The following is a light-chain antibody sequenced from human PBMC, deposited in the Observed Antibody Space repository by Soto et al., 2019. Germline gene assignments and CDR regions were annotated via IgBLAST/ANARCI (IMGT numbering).Light chain of an antibody. V-gene: IGKV3-15*01. Sequence: EIVMTQSPATLSVSPGERATLSCRASQSVSSNLAWYQQKPGQAPRLLIYGASTRATGIPARFSGSGSGTEFTLTISSLQSEDSAVYYCQQYNNWPFPFGPGTKVDI. CDR1: QSVSSN. CDR2: GAS. J-gene: IGKJ3*01. CDR3: QQYNNWPFP.